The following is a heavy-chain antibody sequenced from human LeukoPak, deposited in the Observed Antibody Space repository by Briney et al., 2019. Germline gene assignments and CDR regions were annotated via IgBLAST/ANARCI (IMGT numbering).Heavy chain of an antibody. CDR3: ARTHSSGYPLGYYYYGMDV. CDR1: GFTFSNYA. Sequence: PGGSLRLSCAASGFTFSNYAMNWVRQAPVKGLEWVSTISGSGDSSSYADSAKGRFTISRDNSKNALSLQMNSLRAEDTAVYYCARTHSSGYPLGYYYYGMDVWGQGTTVTVSS. J-gene: IGHJ6*02. V-gene: IGHV3-23*01. D-gene: IGHD3-22*01. CDR2: ISGSGDSS.